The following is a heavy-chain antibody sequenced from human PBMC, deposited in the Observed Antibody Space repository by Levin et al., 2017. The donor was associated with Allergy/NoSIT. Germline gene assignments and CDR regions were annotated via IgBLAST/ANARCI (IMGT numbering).Heavy chain of an antibody. CDR3: ARLYCNDPNAYSSWQSMVQHYFDH. V-gene: IGHV4-39*07. J-gene: IGHJ4*02. D-gene: IGHD2/OR15-2a*01. CDR1: GSGSISTSSYF. CDR2: VYYSGST. Sequence: SQTLSLTCTVSGSGSISTSSYFWGWIRQPPGKGLEYIGNVYYSGSTYYNPSFKGRVTISVDTAKNQFSLELRSLTAADTAVYYCARLYCNDPNAYSSWQSMVQHYFDHWGQGTPVTVSS.